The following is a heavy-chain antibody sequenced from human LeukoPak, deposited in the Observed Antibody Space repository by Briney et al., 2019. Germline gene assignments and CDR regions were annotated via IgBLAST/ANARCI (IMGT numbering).Heavy chain of an antibody. J-gene: IGHJ4*02. CDR1: GFTFSDYY. D-gene: IGHD3-22*01. V-gene: IGHV3-11*01. CDR3: AREIVGPRVGDYYDSSGPQRNDY. CDR2: ISSSGSTT. Sequence: GGSLRLSCAASGFTFSDYYMSWIRQAPGKGLEWVSYISSSGSTTYYADSVKGRFTISRDNAKNSLYLQMNSLRAEDTAVYYCAREIVGPRVGDYYDSSGPQRNDYWGQGTLVTVSS.